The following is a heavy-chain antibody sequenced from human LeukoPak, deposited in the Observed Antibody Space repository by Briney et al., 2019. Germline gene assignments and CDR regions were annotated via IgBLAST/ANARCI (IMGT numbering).Heavy chain of an antibody. D-gene: IGHD3-22*01. J-gene: IGHJ5*02. CDR3: ARKRYYYDSSANGWFDP. CDR1: GFTFSNYW. V-gene: IGHV3-7*01. Sequence: GGSLRLSCAASGFTFSNYWMSWVRQAPGKGLEWVASINQDGSEKYSVDSVKGRFTISRDNARNSLYLQMNSLRAEDTAVYYCARKRYYYDSSANGWFDPWGQGTLVTVSS. CDR2: INQDGSEK.